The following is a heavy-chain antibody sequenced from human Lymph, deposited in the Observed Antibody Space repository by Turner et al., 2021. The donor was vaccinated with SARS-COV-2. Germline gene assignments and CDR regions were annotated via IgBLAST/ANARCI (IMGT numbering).Heavy chain of an antibody. CDR2: RWYDASNK. Sequence: VPLVESGGGGVQPGLSLRLSCAASGFTFSSYGIHWGRQAPGERVEWVTGRWYDASNKYYADSVKGRFTISRDNSKNPVYLQMNSVRAEDTAVYYCARDGAMGATTGLDYWGQGTLVTVSS. V-gene: IGHV3-33*01. CDR1: GFTFSSYG. D-gene: IGHD1-26*01. CDR3: ARDGAMGATTGLDY. J-gene: IGHJ4*02.